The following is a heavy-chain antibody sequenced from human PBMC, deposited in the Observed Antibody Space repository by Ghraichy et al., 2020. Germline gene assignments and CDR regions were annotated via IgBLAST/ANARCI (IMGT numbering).Heavy chain of an antibody. CDR2: ISGTDSRT. J-gene: IGHJ4*02. Sequence: LSLTCAASGFTFSTYTMAWIRQAPGKGLEWVSSISGTDSRTYYADSVKGRFTISRDNSKSTLYLQMNSLRAEDTAVYCAPPISVNSVSDYWGQGTLVTVSS. D-gene: IGHD3-3*01. CDR1: GFTFSTYT. CDR3: PPISVNSVSDY. V-gene: IGHV3-23*01.